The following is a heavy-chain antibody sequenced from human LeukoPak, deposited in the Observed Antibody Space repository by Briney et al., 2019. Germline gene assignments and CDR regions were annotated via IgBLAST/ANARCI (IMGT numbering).Heavy chain of an antibody. J-gene: IGHJ4*01. D-gene: IGHD6-13*01. CDR3: ARVLQQLVGFDF. V-gene: IGHV3-48*03. CDR1: GFTFSSYE. CDR2: ISSSGSTI. Sequence: GGSLRLSCAASGFTFSSYEMNWVGQAPWKGLEWVSYISSSGSTIYYAYSVTGRYTISRDNAKNSLYLQMNSLRAEDTAVYYCARVLQQLVGFDFWGQGTLVTVSS.